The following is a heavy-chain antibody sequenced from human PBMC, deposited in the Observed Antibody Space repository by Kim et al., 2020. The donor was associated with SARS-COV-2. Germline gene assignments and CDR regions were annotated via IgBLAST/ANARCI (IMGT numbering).Heavy chain of an antibody. CDR1: GGSISSYY. CDR3: ARQLIYCSSTSCYDNYYYYGMDV. V-gene: IGHV4-59*08. D-gene: IGHD2-2*01. CDR2: IYYSGRT. J-gene: IGHJ6*02. Sequence: SETLSLTCTVSGGSISSYYWSWIRQPPGKGLEWIGYIYYSGRTNYNPSLKSRVTISVDTSKNQFSLKLSSMTAADTAVYYCARQLIYCSSTSCYDNYYYYGMDVWGQGTTVTVSS.